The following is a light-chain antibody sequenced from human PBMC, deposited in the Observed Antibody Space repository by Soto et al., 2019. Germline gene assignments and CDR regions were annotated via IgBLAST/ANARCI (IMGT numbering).Light chain of an antibody. CDR3: SSYTSTTTRV. J-gene: IGLJ1*01. CDR2: EVS. Sequence: QSALAQPASVSGSPGQSITISCTGTSSDVGGYNYVSWYQQHPGKGPKLMIYEVSNRPSGVSNRFSGSKSGNTATLTISGLQAEDEADYYCSSYTSTTTRVFGTGTKVIV. V-gene: IGLV2-14*03. CDR1: SSDVGGYNY.